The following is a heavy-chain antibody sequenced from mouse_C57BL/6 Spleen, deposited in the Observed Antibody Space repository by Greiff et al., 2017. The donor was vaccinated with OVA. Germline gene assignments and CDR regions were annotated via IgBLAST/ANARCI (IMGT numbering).Heavy chain of an antibody. CDR2: ISSGSSTI. V-gene: IGHV5-17*01. J-gene: IGHJ4*01. D-gene: IGHD1-1*01. CDR3: ARTVAYAMDY. Sequence: EVKLMESGGGLVKPGGSLKLSCAASGFTFSDYGMHWVRQAPEKGLEWVAYISSGSSTIYYADTVKGRFTISRDNVKNTLFLQMTSLRSEDTAMYYCARTVAYAMDYWGQGTSVTVSS. CDR1: GFTFSDYG.